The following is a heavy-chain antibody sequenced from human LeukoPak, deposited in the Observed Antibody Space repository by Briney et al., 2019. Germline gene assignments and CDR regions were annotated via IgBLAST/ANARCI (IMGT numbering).Heavy chain of an antibody. D-gene: IGHD5-24*01. V-gene: IGHV1-69*05. Sequence: SVKVSCKASGGTFSSYAISWVRQAPGQGLKWMGRIIPIFGTANYAQKFQGRVTITTDESTSTAYMELSSLRSEDTAVYYCARGGDGYKYDPWGQGTLVTVSS. CDR1: GGTFSSYA. CDR2: IIPIFGTA. CDR3: ARGGDGYKYDP. J-gene: IGHJ5*02.